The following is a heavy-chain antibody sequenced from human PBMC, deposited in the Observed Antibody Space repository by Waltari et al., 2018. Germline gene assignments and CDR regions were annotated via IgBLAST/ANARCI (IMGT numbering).Heavy chain of an antibody. J-gene: IGHJ4*02. CDR2: ISWNSGSI. Sequence: EVQLVESGGGLVQPGRSLRLSCAASGFTFSDYAMHWVRQAPGKGLEWVSGISWNSGSIGYADSVKGRFTISRDNAKNSLYLQMNSLRAEDTALYYCAKGSVDIVATIFDYWGQGTLVTVSS. CDR3: AKGSVDIVATIFDY. D-gene: IGHD5-12*01. V-gene: IGHV3-9*01. CDR1: GFTFSDYA.